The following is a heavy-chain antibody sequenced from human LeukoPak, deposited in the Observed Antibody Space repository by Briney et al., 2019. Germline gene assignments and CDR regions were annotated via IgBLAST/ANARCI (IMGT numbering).Heavy chain of an antibody. Sequence: SETLSLTCTVSGGSISNYYWSWIRQLPGKGLEWIGYIYYSGTTNYNPSLKSRVTISVDTSKNQFSLKLNSVTAADTAVYYCTYSSAYYYLDYWGQGTLVTVSS. CDR3: TYSSAYYYLDY. V-gene: IGHV4-59*08. CDR2: IYYSGTT. D-gene: IGHD3-22*01. CDR1: GGSISNYY. J-gene: IGHJ4*02.